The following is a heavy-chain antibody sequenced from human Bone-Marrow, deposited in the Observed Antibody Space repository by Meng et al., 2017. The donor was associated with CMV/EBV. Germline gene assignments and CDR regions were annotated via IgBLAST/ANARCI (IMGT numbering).Heavy chain of an antibody. CDR3: AWHLVVAFDI. Sequence: SGPTLVQPTQTLTLTCTFSGFSLSTSGMRVSWIRQPPGKALEWLARIDWDDDKFYSTSLKTRLNISKDTSKNQVVLTMTNMDPVDTATYYCAWHLVVAFDIWGQGTMVTVSS. D-gene: IGHD2-15*01. J-gene: IGHJ3*02. CDR2: IDWDDDK. V-gene: IGHV2-70D*14. CDR1: GFSLSTSGMR.